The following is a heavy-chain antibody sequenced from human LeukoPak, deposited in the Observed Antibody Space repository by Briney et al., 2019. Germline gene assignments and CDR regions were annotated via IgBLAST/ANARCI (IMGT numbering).Heavy chain of an antibody. D-gene: IGHD2-2*01. CDR3: ARDKPGYCSSTSCRGWFDP. V-gene: IGHV4-59*01. CDR2: IYYSGST. J-gene: IGHJ5*02. CDR1: GGSISSYY. Sequence: SETLSLTCTVSGGSISSYYWSWIRQPPGKGLEWIGYIYYSGSTNYNPSLKSRVTISVDTSKNQFSLKLSSVTAADTAVYYCARDKPGYCSSTSCRGWFDPWGQGTLVTVSS.